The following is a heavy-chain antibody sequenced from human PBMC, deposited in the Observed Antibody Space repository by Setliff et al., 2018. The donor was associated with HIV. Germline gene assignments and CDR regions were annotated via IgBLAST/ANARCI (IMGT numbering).Heavy chain of an antibody. CDR2: IYMSGSA. D-gene: IGHD5-12*01. V-gene: IGHV4-61*02. CDR3: ASGIYSGYVFDY. Sequence: LSLTCTVSGASVSFSNFYWSWIRQPAGKELEWIGRIYMSGSANYNPSLKSRVTISVDRSKNQFSLGLKSVTAADTAAYYCASGIYSGYVFDYWGQGRLVTVSS. J-gene: IGHJ4*02. CDR1: GASVSFSNFY.